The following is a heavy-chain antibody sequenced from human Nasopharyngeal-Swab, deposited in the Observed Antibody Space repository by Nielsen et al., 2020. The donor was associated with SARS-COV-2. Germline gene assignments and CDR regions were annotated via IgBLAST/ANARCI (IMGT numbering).Heavy chain of an antibody. CDR1: GFTFSSYA. V-gene: IGHV3-23*01. J-gene: IGHJ5*02. Sequence: LSLTCAASGFTFSSYAMSWVRQAPGKGLEWVSAISGSGGSTYYADSVKGRFTISRDNSKNTLYLQMNSLRAEDTAVYYCAKEGCTNGVCYEGLWNWFDPWGQGTLVTVSS. CDR3: AKEGCTNGVCYEGLWNWFDP. CDR2: ISGSGGST. D-gene: IGHD2-8*01.